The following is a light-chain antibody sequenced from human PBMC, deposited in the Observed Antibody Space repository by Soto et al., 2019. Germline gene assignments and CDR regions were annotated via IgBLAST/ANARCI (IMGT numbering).Light chain of an antibody. CDR1: QGISFW. J-gene: IGKJ4*01. CDR2: AAS. Sequence: DIQMTQSPSSVSASVGDRVTITCRASQGISFWLAWYQQKPAKAPKLLINAASNLQSGVPSRFSGSGSGTDFTLTISSLQPADFATYFCQPANSFPLTFGGGTKVETK. V-gene: IGKV1-12*01. CDR3: QPANSFPLT.